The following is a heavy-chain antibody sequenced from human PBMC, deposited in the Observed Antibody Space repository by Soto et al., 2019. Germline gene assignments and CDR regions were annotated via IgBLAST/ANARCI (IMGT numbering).Heavy chain of an antibody. J-gene: IGHJ6*02. CDR2: ISHDGSNQ. Sequence: QVPLVESGGGVVQPGRSLRLSCAPSGFSFSDFGMHWVRQAPGKGLEWVVAISHDGSNQYYGDSVKGRFSISRDHSNNRLYLQMNNLKVEDSAIYYCAKETRSRAVTATRVNGMDVWGQGTTVTVSS. V-gene: IGHV3-30*18. CDR1: GFSFSDFG. CDR3: AKETRSRAVTATRVNGMDV. D-gene: IGHD2-21*02.